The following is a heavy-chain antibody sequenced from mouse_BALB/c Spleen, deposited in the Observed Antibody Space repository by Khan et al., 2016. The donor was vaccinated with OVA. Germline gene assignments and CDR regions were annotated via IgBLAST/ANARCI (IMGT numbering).Heavy chain of an antibody. Sequence: QVRWQQPGAELAKPGPSVKMSCKASGYTFTSYWMNWVKQRPGRGLEWIGYINPSTGYTEYNQKFKDKATLTADKSSSTAYMQLSSLTSEDSAVYYCASYYGSSYFDYWGQGTTLTVSS. V-gene: IGHV1-7*01. J-gene: IGHJ2*01. CDR1: GYTFTSYW. CDR3: ASYYGSSYFDY. CDR2: INPSTGYT. D-gene: IGHD1-1*01.